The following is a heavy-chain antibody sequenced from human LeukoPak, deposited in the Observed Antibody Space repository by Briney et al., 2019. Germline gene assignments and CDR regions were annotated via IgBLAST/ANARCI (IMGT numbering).Heavy chain of an antibody. CDR3: ARDPTYSGSYWWFDP. CDR1: GFTFSRYW. CDR2: IKQDGSDK. D-gene: IGHD1-26*01. V-gene: IGHV3-7*03. Sequence: GGSLRLSCAASGFTFSRYWMSWVRQAPGRGLEWVANIKQDGSDKYYVDSVKGRFTISRDNAKNSLYLQMNSLRAEDTAVYYCARDPTYSGSYWWFDPWGQGTLVTVSS. J-gene: IGHJ5*02.